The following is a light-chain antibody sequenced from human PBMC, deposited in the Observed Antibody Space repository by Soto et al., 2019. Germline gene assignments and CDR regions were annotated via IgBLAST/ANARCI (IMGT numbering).Light chain of an antibody. CDR1: SSDVGGYNY. J-gene: IGLJ1*01. CDR3: SSYTSSSLHV. Sequence: LTRPSSLSGAPGQSITISYTGTSSDVGGYNYVSWYQQHPGKAPKLMIYDVSNRPSGVSNRFSGSKSGNTASLTISGLQAEDEADYYCSSYTSSSLHVFGTGTKVTVL. CDR2: DVS. V-gene: IGLV2-14*03.